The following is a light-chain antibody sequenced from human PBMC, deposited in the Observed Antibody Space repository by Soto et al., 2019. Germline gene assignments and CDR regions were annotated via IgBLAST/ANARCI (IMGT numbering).Light chain of an antibody. Sequence: QSVLTQPASVPGSPGQSITISCTGTSSDVGGYNYVSWYQQHPGKVPKLMIYGVSNRPSGVSNRFSGSKSGNTASLTISGLQAEDEADYYCSSYSSSSTRVFGGGTKLTVL. V-gene: IGLV2-14*01. CDR1: SSDVGGYNY. CDR2: GVS. CDR3: SSYSSSSTRV. J-gene: IGLJ3*02.